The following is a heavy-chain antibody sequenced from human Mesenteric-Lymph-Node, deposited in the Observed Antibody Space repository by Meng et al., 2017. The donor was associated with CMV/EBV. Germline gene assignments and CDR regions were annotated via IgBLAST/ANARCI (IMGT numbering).Heavy chain of an antibody. CDR3: TRGLVSLGYYFDY. CDR1: GARFSMNSAA. D-gene: IGHD5/OR15-5a*01. Sequence: GARFSMNSAAWNWIRQSPSRGLEWLGRTYYRSKWYNDYAVSVRSRITINADTSKNQFALQVNSVTPEDTAVYYCTRGLVSLGYYFDYWGQGSLVTVSS. CDR2: TYYRSKWYN. J-gene: IGHJ4*02. V-gene: IGHV6-1*01.